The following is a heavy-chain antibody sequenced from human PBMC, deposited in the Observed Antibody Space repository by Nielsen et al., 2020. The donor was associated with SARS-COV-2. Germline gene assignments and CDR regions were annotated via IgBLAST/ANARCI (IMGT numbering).Heavy chain of an antibody. CDR3: ARRWYGSGSDREAFDV. CDR2: INQDGSEK. CDR1: GFTFGRYC. D-gene: IGHD3-10*01. V-gene: IGHV3-7*01. Sequence: GESLKISCVASGFTFGRYCMSWVRQAPGKGLEWVTNINQDGSEKYYVDSVKGRFTISRDDARNSLYLQMDSLRAEDTAVYYYARRWYGSGSDREAFDVWGRGTMVTVSS. J-gene: IGHJ3*01.